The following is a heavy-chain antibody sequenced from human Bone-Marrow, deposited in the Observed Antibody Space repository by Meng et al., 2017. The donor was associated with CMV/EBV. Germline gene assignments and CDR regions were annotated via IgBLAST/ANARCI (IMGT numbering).Heavy chain of an antibody. CDR1: GVSLSTSGVG. V-gene: IGHV2-5*01. CDR3: AHTNSYGYGDWFDP. D-gene: IGHD5-18*01. CDR2: IYWNDDK. J-gene: IGHJ5*02. Sequence: SGVSLSTSGVGVGWIRQPPGKALEWLALIYWNDDKRYSPSLKSRLTITKDTSKNQVVLTMTNMDPVDTATYYCAHTNSYGYGDWFDPWGQGTLVTVSS.